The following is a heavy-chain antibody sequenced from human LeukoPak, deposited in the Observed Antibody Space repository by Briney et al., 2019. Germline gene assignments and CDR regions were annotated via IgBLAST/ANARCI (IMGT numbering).Heavy chain of an antibody. D-gene: IGHD2-8*01. V-gene: IGHV3-7*01. CDR1: GFSFSGSW. J-gene: IGHJ3*02. CDR3: ARDPLNGALDI. Sequence: GGSLRLSCEASGFSFSGSWMSWVRQVPGKGLEWLADMNPAGSEILYVDSVKGRFTISRDNSKNSLYLQMDGLRAEDTAVYYCARDPLNGALDIWGQGTTVTVSS. CDR2: MNPAGSEI.